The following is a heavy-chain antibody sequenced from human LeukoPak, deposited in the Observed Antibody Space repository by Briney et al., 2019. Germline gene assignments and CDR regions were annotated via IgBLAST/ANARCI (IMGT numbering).Heavy chain of an antibody. D-gene: IGHD2-2*01. CDR1: GGSISSRSDF. V-gene: IGHV4-39*07. CDR2: IYYSGST. Sequence: PSETLSLTCSVSGGSISSRSDFWGWIRQPPGKGLEWIGSIYYSGSTYYNPSLKSRVTISVDTSKNQFSLKLSSVTAADTAVYYCARTVAAATIWYLDYWGQGTLVTVSS. CDR3: ARTVAAATIWYLDY. J-gene: IGHJ4*02.